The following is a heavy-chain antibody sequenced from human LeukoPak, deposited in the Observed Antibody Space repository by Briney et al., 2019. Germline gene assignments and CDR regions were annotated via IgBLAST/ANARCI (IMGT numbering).Heavy chain of an antibody. CDR3: ARDSRYYYDSSGYGAFDI. CDR1: GFTFSSYE. CDR2: ISSSGSTI. Sequence: GGSLRLSCAASGFTFSSYEMNWVRQAPGKGLEWASYISSSGSTIYYADSVKGRFTISRDNAKNSLYLQMNSLRAEDTAVYYRARDSRYYYDSSGYGAFDIWGQGTMVTVSS. J-gene: IGHJ3*02. V-gene: IGHV3-48*03. D-gene: IGHD3-22*01.